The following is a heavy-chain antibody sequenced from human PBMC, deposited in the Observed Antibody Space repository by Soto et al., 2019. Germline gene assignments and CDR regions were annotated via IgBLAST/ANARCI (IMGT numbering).Heavy chain of an antibody. V-gene: IGHV4-4*07. J-gene: IGHJ5*02. CDR3: ARTSIAALGGWFDP. CDR2: IYSIGST. CDR1: VGSISSHY. Sequence: KTSGTLSLACTVSVGSISSHYWSWIRQPAGKGLEWIGRIYSIGSTNYNPSLKIRVTMSVDTSKNQFSLKLNSVTAADTAVYYCARTSIAALGGWFDPGGQGTLVTVSA. D-gene: IGHD6-6*01.